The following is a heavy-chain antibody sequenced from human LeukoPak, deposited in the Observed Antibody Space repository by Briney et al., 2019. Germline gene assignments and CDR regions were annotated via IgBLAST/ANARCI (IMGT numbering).Heavy chain of an antibody. CDR2: INHSGST. V-gene: IGHV4-39*07. CDR3: ARGKWIQLWLPVY. J-gene: IGHJ4*02. D-gene: IGHD5-18*01. Sequence: KPSETLSLTCTVSGGSISSGDYYWSWIRQPPGKGLEWIGEINHSGSTNYNPSLKSRVTISVDTSKNQFSLKLSSVTAADTAVYYCARGKWIQLWLPVYWGQGTLVTVSS. CDR1: GGSISSGDYY.